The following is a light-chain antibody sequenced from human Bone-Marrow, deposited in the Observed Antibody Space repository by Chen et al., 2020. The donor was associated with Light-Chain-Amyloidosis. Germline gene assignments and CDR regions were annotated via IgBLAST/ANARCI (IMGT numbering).Light chain of an antibody. J-gene: IGLJ2*01. CDR3: QSADSSGTYEVI. Sequence: SYELTQPPSVSVSPGQTARTTCSGDELPTKYAYWYQQKPGQAPVRVIHRDTERPSGISERFSGSSSGTTATLTISGVQAEDEADYHCQSADSSGTYEVIFGGGTKLTVL. CDR1: ELPTKY. CDR2: RDT. V-gene: IGLV3-25*03.